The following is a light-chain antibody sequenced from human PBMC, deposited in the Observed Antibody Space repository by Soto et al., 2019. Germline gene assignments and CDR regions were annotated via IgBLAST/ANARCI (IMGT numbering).Light chain of an antibody. J-gene: IGLJ3*02. V-gene: IGLV1-44*01. Sequence: QPVLTQPPSASGTPGQRVTISCSGSTSNIGSNTVNWYHHLPGTAPKLLIYSDNQRPSGVPDRFSASKSGTSASLAISGLQSEDEAHYYCATCDDSLDGPVVFGGGTKVTVL. CDR3: ATCDDSLDGPVV. CDR1: TSNIGSNT. CDR2: SDN.